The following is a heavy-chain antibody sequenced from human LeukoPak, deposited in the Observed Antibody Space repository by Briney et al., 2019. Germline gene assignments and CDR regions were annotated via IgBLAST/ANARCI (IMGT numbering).Heavy chain of an antibody. D-gene: IGHD3-16*02. Sequence: ASVKVSCKASGYNFITYPLIWVRQAPGQGLEWMGRISPYNDNTDLAQNLKGRVTMTTDTSTSTAYMELRGLTSDDTAVFFCARVATIWGSHRYFDYWGQGTLVTVSS. CDR1: GYNFITYP. J-gene: IGHJ4*02. CDR2: ISPYNDNT. V-gene: IGHV1-18*01. CDR3: ARVATIWGSHRYFDY.